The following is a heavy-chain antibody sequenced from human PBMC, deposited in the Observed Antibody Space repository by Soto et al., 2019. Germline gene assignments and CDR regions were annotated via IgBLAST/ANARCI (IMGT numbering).Heavy chain of an antibody. J-gene: IGHJ5*02. CDR1: GGFLSESY. D-gene: IGHD3-16*01. V-gene: IGHV4-34*01. Sequence: SETLSLTCAVYGGFLSESYWTWIRQPPGKGLEWVGEINHVGGTNYNPSLKSRVTMSVDTSQNQFSLRLISVTAADTAMYFCVRIRYQLPSSVLWLDPWGQGPPVTVSS. CDR3: VRIRYQLPSSVLWLDP. CDR2: INHVGGT.